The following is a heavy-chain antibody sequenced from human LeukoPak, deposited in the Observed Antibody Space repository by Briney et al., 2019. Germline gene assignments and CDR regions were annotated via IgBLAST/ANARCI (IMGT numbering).Heavy chain of an antibody. CDR3: ARVKEYQRGYDFDY. CDR1: GYTFTGYY. V-gene: IGHV1-2*02. J-gene: IGHJ4*02. CDR2: INPNSGGT. Sequence: ASLTLSCTASGYTFTGYYMHWVRQAPGQGLEWMGWINPNSGGTNYAQTLKGRVTMTRDTSISTAYMELRRLRSDDTAVYYCARVKEYQRGYDFDYWGQGTLVTVSS. D-gene: IGHD5-12*01.